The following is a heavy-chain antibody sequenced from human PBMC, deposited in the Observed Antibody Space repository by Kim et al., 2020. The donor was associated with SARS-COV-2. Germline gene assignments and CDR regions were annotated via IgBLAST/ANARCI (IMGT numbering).Heavy chain of an antibody. Sequence: GGSLRLSCAASGFTFRNYGMHWVRQAPGKGLEWVAVISYDGSDEYYADSVKGRFTISRDNSKNTLYLQMNSLRGEDTAVYYCAKGKSQLLSYYFDYWGQGTLVTVSS. CDR2: ISYDGSDE. D-gene: IGHD2-2*01. J-gene: IGHJ4*02. CDR1: GFTFRNYG. CDR3: AKGKSQLLSYYFDY. V-gene: IGHV3-30*18.